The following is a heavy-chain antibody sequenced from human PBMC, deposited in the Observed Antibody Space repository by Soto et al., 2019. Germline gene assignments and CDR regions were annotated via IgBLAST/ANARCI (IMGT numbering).Heavy chain of an antibody. CDR1: GGTFSSYA. D-gene: IGHD1-26*01. CDR2: IIPIFGTA. Sequence: SVKVSCKASGGTFSSYAISWVRQAPGQGLEWMGGIIPIFGTANYAQKFQGRVTITADESTSTAYMELSSLRSEDTAVYYCAGEGALNYFDNWGRGPLVAVSS. CDR3: AGEGALNYFDN. V-gene: IGHV1-69*13. J-gene: IGHJ4*02.